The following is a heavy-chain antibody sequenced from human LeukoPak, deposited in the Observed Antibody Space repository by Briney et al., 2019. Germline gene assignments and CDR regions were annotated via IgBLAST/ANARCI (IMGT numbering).Heavy chain of an antibody. V-gene: IGHV3-74*01. CDR1: GFTFSSSW. Sequence: GGSLRLSCAASGFTFSSSWMYWVRQAPGKGLVWVSSINSDGSSTRYADSVKGRFTISRDNAKNTLYLQMNSLRAEDTAVYYCARLPTGSSLHYWGQGTLVTVSS. D-gene: IGHD6-6*01. CDR2: INSDGSST. CDR3: ARLPTGSSLHY. J-gene: IGHJ4*02.